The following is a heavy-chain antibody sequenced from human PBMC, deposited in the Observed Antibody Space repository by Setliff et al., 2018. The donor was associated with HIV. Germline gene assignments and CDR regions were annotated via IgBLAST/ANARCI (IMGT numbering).Heavy chain of an antibody. Sequence: LSLTCTVSGPSINIHYWSWIRQSPGKAFEWIGYIYSTGSTNYNPSLQSRVTISMVASRNQFSLKVTSVTAADTAVYYCAKGAGFYGDYTFDHWGQGRQVT. J-gene: IGHJ4*02. CDR2: IYSTGST. D-gene: IGHD4-17*01. V-gene: IGHV4-59*11. CDR3: AKGAGFYGDYTFDH. CDR1: GPSINIHY.